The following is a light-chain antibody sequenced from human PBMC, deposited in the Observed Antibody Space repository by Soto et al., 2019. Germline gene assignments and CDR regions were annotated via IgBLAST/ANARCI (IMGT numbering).Light chain of an antibody. CDR3: QQYIDWPPYT. CDR1: QSVSSSD. V-gene: IGKV3-20*01. CDR2: DAS. J-gene: IGKJ2*01. Sequence: EIVLTQSPGTLSLSPGERATLSCRASQSVSSSDLAWYQQKPGQAPRLLIYDASNRATDIPARFSGSGSGTDFTLTISSLEPEDFAVYYCQQYIDWPPYTFGQGTKVDIK.